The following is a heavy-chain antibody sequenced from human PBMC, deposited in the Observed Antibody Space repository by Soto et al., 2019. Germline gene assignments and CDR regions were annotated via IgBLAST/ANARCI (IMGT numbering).Heavy chain of an antibody. CDR1: GFTFSSYA. Sequence: GGSLRLSCAASGFTFSSYAMSWVRQAPGKGLEWVSAISGSGGSTYYADSVKGRFTISRDNSKNTLYLQMNSLRAEDTAVYYSAKVANDFWSGYRDYFDYWGQGTLVTVSS. CDR3: AKVANDFWSGYRDYFDY. J-gene: IGHJ4*02. V-gene: IGHV3-23*01. D-gene: IGHD3-3*01. CDR2: ISGSGGST.